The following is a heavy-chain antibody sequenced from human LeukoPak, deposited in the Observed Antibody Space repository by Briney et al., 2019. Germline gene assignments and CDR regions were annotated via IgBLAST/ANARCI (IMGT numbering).Heavy chain of an antibody. D-gene: IGHD2-21*02. V-gene: IGHV4-34*01. Sequence: SETLSLTCAVYGGSFSGYYWSWIRQPPGKGLEWIGEINHSGSTNYNPSLKSRVTISVDTSKNQFSLKLSSVTAADTAVYCCARGRAYCGGDCYRGYYYYMDVWGKGTTVTVSS. CDR3: ARGRAYCGGDCYRGYYYYMDV. J-gene: IGHJ6*03. CDR2: INHSGST. CDR1: GGSFSGYY.